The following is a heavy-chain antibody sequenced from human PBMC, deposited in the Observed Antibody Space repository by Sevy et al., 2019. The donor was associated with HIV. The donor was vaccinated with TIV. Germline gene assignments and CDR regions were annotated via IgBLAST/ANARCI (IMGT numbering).Heavy chain of an antibody. D-gene: IGHD3-10*01. CDR1: GFTFSSYA. Sequence: GGSLRLSCAASGFTFSSYAMHWVRQAPGKGLEWVAVISYDGSNKYYADSVKGRLTISRDNSKNTLYLQMNSLRAEDTAVYYCARRRLTLLVRGVIGLDYWGQGTLVTVSS. CDR2: ISYDGSNK. J-gene: IGHJ4*02. CDR3: ARRRLTLLVRGVIGLDY. V-gene: IGHV3-30-3*01.